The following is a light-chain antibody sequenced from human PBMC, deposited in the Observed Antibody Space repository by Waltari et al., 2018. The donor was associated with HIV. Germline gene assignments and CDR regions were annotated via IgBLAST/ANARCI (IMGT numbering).Light chain of an antibody. J-gene: IGLJ2*01. CDR2: GNN. V-gene: IGLV1-40*01. Sequence: QFVLTQPPSVSGAPGQRVTLSCTGTNSNIGAGYDVHWYQQIPGSAPKLLIYGNNNRPSGVPDRFSGSKSGTSASLAITGLQAEDEADYYCQSYDSSLSGSGVVFGGGTKLTVL. CDR1: NSNIGAGYD. CDR3: QSYDSSLSGSGVV.